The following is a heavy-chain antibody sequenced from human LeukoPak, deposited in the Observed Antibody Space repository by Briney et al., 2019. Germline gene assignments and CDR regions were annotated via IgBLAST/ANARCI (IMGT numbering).Heavy chain of an antibody. D-gene: IGHD3-9*01. CDR2: IWYDGSNK. CDR1: GFTFSSYG. J-gene: IGHJ4*02. CDR3: ARGYDILTGYGLDY. Sequence: GGSLRLSCAASGFTFSSYGMHWVRQAPGKGLKWVAVIWYDGSNKYYADSAKGRFTISRDNSKNTLYLQMNSLRAEDTAVYYCARGYDILTGYGLDYWGQGTLVTVSS. V-gene: IGHV3-33*01.